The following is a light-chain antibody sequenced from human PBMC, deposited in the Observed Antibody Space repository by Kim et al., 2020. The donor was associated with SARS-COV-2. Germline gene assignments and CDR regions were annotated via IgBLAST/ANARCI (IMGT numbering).Light chain of an antibody. J-gene: IGKJ1*01. CDR2: AAS. CDR1: QGITNH. Sequence: GDRVTITCRASQGITNHLAWYQQXPRKAPKLLIYAASTLQSGVPSRFSGSGSGTDFTLTISSLQPEDVATYYCQNYNSALWTFGQGTKV. V-gene: IGKV1-27*01. CDR3: QNYNSALWT.